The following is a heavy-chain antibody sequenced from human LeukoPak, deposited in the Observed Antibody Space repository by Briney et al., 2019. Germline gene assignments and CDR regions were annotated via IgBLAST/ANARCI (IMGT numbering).Heavy chain of an antibody. V-gene: IGHV3-48*01. CDR3: ARGLQPDY. CDR1: GFTFSSFS. Sequence: GSLRLSCAASGFTFSSFSMSWVRQSPGKGLEWVSYITLSSSVIHYADSVRGRFTISRDNAKNSLYLQMNSLRAEDTAVYYCARGLQPDYWGQGTLVTVSS. CDR2: ITLSSSVI. J-gene: IGHJ4*02. D-gene: IGHD2-15*01.